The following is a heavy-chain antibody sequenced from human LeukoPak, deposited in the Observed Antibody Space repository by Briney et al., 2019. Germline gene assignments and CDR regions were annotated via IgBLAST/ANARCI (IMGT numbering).Heavy chain of an antibody. CDR1: GFTFNSYW. CDR2: ISPDGSST. V-gene: IGHV3-74*01. Sequence: GGSLRLSCATSGFTFNSYWMHWVRQAPGKGLAWVSYISPDGSSTNYADSVKGRFTISRDNSKNTLYLQMNSLRAEDTAVYYCARDRGPPTPDIDYWGQGTLVTVSS. J-gene: IGHJ4*02. CDR3: ARDRGPPTPDIDY. D-gene: IGHD3-10*01.